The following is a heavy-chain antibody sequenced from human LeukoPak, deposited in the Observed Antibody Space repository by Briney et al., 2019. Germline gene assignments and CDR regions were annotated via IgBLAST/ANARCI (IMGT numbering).Heavy chain of an antibody. CDR2: IYPGDSDT. D-gene: IGHD3-16*01. V-gene: IGHV5-51*01. Sequence: GESLKISCKGSGYSFTNYWIGWVRQMPGKGLEWMGIIYPGDSDTRYSPSFQGQVTISADKSISTAYLQWSCLKASDTAMYYCARLEYDYLWGSYFWFDYWGQGTLVTVSS. CDR1: GYSFTNYW. J-gene: IGHJ5*01. CDR3: ARLEYDYLWGSYFWFDY.